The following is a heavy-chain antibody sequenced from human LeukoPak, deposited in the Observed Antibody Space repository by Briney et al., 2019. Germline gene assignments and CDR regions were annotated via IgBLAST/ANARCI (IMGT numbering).Heavy chain of an antibody. CDR3: ARDKVERDFDWLPIPQHNWFDP. Sequence: ASVKVSCKASGYTFTGYYMHWVRQAPGQGLEWMGWINPNSGGTNYAQKFQGRVTMTTDTSTSTAYMELRSLRSDDTAVYYCARDKVERDFDWLPIPQHNWFDPWGQGTLVTVSS. D-gene: IGHD3-9*01. J-gene: IGHJ5*02. CDR1: GYTFTGYY. CDR2: INPNSGGT. V-gene: IGHV1-2*02.